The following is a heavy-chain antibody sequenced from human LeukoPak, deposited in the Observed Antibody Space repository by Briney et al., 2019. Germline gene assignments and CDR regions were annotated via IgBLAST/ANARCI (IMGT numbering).Heavy chain of an antibody. D-gene: IGHD3-10*01. V-gene: IGHV4-59*01. CDR3: ARGITMVSLDY. CDR1: GGSFSGYY. J-gene: IGHJ4*02. CDR2: IYYSGST. Sequence: SETLSLTCAVYGGSFSGYYWSWIRQPPGKGLEWIGYIYYSGSTNYNPSLKSRVTISVDTSKNQFPLKLSSVTAADTAVYYCARGITMVSLDYWGQGTLVTVSS.